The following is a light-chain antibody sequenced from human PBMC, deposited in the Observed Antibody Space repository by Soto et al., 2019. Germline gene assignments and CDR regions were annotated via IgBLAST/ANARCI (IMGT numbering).Light chain of an antibody. CDR2: AAS. CDR1: QGISNY. V-gene: IGKV1-27*01. J-gene: IGKJ5*01. CDR3: QKYNSAPPSIT. Sequence: EIQMTQSPSSLSASVGDRVTITCRASQGISNYLAWYQQKPGKVPKLLIYAASTLQSGVPSRFSGSGSGTDFTLTISSLQPEDVATYYCQKYNSAPPSITFGQGTRVEIK.